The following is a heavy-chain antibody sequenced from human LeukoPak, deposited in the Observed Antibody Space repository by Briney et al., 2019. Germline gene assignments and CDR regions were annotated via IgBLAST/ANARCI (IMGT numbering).Heavy chain of an antibody. J-gene: IGHJ5*02. D-gene: IGHD2-21*02. CDR3: ARDWCGGDCWLDP. V-gene: IGHV3-66*01. CDR1: GFTFSSYA. CDR2: IYSGGST. Sequence: GGSLRLSCAASGFTFSSYAMSWVRQAPGKGLEWVSVIYSGGSTYYADSVKGRFTISRDNSKNTLYLQMNSLRAEDTAVYYCARDWCGGDCWLDPWGQGTLVTVSS.